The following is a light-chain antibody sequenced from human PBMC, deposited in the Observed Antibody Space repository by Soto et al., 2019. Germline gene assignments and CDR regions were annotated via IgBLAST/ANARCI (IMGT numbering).Light chain of an antibody. CDR3: SSYTSSSLHV. CDR1: SSDVGGYNC. V-gene: IGLV2-14*03. Sequence: QSALTQPASVSVSPGQSITISCTGTSSDVGGYNCVSWYQQHPGKAPKLMIYDVSNRPSGVSNRFSGSKSGNTASLTISGLQAEDEADYYCSSYTSSSLHVFGTGTKVTV. J-gene: IGLJ1*01. CDR2: DVS.